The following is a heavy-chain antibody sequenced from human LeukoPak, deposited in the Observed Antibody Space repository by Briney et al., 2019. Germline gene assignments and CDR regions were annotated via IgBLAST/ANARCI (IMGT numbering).Heavy chain of an antibody. CDR3: ARGLCGGDCYDY. D-gene: IGHD2-21*01. Sequence: GGSLRLSCAASGFTFSSYAMSWVRQAPGKGLEWVSAISGSGGSTYYADSVKGRFTISRDNAKNSLYLQMNSLRAEDTAVYYCARGLCGGDCYDYWGQGTLVTVSS. V-gene: IGHV3-23*01. CDR2: ISGSGGST. CDR1: GFTFSSYA. J-gene: IGHJ4*02.